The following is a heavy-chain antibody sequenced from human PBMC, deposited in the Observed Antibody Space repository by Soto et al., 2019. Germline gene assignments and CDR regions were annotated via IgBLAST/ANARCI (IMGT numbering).Heavy chain of an antibody. Sequence: QVQLQQSGPGLVKPSETLSLTCTVSSGPSSSHNWGWIRQPPGRGLEWIGYVYYTGGTSYNPSLKSRVPISAATSTHHISLTLRSVTAADTAVYSCVRQGIGPLHGLVDVGGQGTTVSVSS. CDR2: VYYTGGT. CDR3: VRQGIGPLHGLVDV. V-gene: IGHV4-59*08. CDR1: SGPSSSHN. D-gene: IGHD3-10*01. J-gene: IGHJ6*02.